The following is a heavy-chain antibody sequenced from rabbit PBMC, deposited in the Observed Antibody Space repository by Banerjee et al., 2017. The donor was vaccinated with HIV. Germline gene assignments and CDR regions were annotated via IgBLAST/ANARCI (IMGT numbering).Heavy chain of an antibody. CDR3: SMVGYGVAGYATRLSL. V-gene: IGHV1S40*01. Sequence: QSLEESGGDLVKPGASLTLTCIASGVSFSNSYHICWVRQAPGKGLEWIACIDTGTSGTTYSANWAQGRFAFSNSATTKVTLQMTSLIAAYAATYFCSMVGYGVAGYATRLSLLGPGTLVTVS. J-gene: IGHJ4*01. CDR2: IDTGTSGTT. D-gene: IGHD6-1*01. CDR1: GVSFSNSYH.